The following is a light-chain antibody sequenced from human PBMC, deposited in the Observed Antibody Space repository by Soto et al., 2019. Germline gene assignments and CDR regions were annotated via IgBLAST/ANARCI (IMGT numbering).Light chain of an antibody. CDR2: GAS. J-gene: IGKJ1*01. V-gene: IGKV3-20*01. CDR1: QSVSSSY. CDR3: QQYGSSPVT. Sequence: DIVLTQSPGTLSLSPGERATLSCRASQSVSSSYLAWYQQKPGQAPRLLIYGASRRATGIPDRFSGSGSGTDFTLTISRLEPEDFAVYYCQQYGSSPVTFGQGTKVEIK.